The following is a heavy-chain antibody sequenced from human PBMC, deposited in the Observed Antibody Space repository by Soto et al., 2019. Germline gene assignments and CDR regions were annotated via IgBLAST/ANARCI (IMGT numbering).Heavy chain of an antibody. J-gene: IGHJ4*02. V-gene: IGHV1-69*13. CDR3: ARRSANYYDSSGYYTFDY. D-gene: IGHD3-22*01. CDR2: IIPIFGTA. CDR1: GGTFSSYA. Sequence: SVKVSCKASGGTFSSYAISWVRQVPGQGLEWMGGIIPIFGTANYAQKFQGRVTITADESTSTAYMELSSLRSEDTAVYYCARRSANYYDSSGYYTFDYWGQGTLVTVSS.